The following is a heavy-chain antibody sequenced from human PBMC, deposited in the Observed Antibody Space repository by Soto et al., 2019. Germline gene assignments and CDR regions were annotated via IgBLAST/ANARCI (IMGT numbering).Heavy chain of an antibody. CDR1: GFTFSSYW. CDR3: ARDRRIAARRTFYYYYMYV. V-gene: IGHV3-7*01. CDR2: IKQDGSEK. Sequence: EVQLVESGGGLVQPGGSLRLSCAASGFTFSSYWMSWVRQAPGKGLEWVANIKQDGSEKYYVDSVKGRFTISRDNVKNPLYLQMNSLSAEDTAVYYCARDRRIAARRTFYYYYMYVWGKGTTVTVSS. D-gene: IGHD6-6*01. J-gene: IGHJ6*03.